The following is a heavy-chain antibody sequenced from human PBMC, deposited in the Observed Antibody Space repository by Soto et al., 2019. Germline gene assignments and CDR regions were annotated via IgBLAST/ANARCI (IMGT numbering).Heavy chain of an antibody. Sequence: QVQLQQWGAGLLKPSETLSLTCAVYGGSFSGDYWSWIRQPPGKGLEWIGEINHSGSTNYNPSLKSRVTISVDTSKNQFSLKLSSVTAADTAVYYCARGRRRSTTVTTSSVDYWGQGTLVTVSS. J-gene: IGHJ4*02. CDR2: INHSGST. CDR3: ARGRRRSTTVTTSSVDY. CDR1: GGSFSGDY. V-gene: IGHV4-34*01. D-gene: IGHD4-17*01.